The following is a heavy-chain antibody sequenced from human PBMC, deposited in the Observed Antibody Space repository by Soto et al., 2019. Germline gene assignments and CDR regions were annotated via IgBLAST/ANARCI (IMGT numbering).Heavy chain of an antibody. D-gene: IGHD3-3*01. CDR2: ISGSGGST. CDR1: GFTFSSYA. Sequence: GGSLRLSCAASGFTFSSYAMSWVRQAPGKGLEWVSAISGSGGSTYYADSVKGRFTISRDNSKNTLYLQMNSLRAEDTAVYYYAKGAGSYYDFWSGYHFDYWGQGTLVTVSS. J-gene: IGHJ4*02. CDR3: AKGAGSYYDFWSGYHFDY. V-gene: IGHV3-23*01.